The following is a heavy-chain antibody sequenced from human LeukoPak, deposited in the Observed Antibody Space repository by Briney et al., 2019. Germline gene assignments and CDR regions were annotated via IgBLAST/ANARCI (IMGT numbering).Heavy chain of an antibody. V-gene: IGHV4-4*07. CDR2: FYTSGGT. J-gene: IGHJ3*01. D-gene: IGHD2-15*01. CDR1: GGSIIDYL. Sequence: SEAPALTCTVSGGSIIDYLWSWIRPPAGEGLEWIGRFYTSGGTHYNPSLKGRVTMSVDTSKNHFSLKLTSVTAADTAMYYCARHRHVVVVDDSFDLWGQGTMVTVSS. CDR3: ARHRHVVVVDDSFDL.